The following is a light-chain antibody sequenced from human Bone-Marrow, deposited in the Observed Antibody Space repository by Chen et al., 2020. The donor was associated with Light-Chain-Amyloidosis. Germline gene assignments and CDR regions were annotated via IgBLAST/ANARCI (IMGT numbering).Light chain of an antibody. Sequence: SYFLTQPPSVSLSPVQTARITCSGDDLPTKYAYWYQQKPGQAPVLVIHRDTERPSGISERFSGSSSGTTATLTISGVQAEDEADYHCQSADSSGTYEVIFGGGTKLTVL. CDR1: DLPTKY. CDR2: RDT. V-gene: IGLV3-25*03. CDR3: QSADSSGTYEVI. J-gene: IGLJ2*01.